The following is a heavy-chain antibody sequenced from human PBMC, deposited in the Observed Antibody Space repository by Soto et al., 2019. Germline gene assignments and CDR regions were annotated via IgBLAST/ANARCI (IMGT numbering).Heavy chain of an antibody. J-gene: IGHJ4*02. CDR3: AKDGYSYGIAFDY. V-gene: IGHV3-48*03. CDR2: ISSGGSTI. CDR1: GFTFSSYE. D-gene: IGHD5-18*01. Sequence: EVQLVESGGGLVQPGGSLRLSCAASGFTFSSYEMNWVRQAPGKGLEWVSYISSGGSTIYYADSVRGRFTISRDNAKNSLYLQMNSLRAEDTAVYYCAKDGYSYGIAFDYWGQGTLVTVSS.